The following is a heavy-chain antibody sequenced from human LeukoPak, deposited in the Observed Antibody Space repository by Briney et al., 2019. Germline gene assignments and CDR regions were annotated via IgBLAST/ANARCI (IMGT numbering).Heavy chain of an antibody. CDR2: LIPIYGSA. V-gene: IGHV1-69*13. CDR3: AGFFYDNSGDAFDI. J-gene: IGHJ3*02. CDR1: GGSFTFTSHA. Sequence: GASVKVSCKASGGSFTFTSHAISWVGQAPEQGLVWLGGLIPIYGSANYAQKFQGRVTITSDESTRTVYMELSSLRPEDSAVYYCAGFFYDNSGDAFDIWGQGTMVTVSS. D-gene: IGHD3-22*01.